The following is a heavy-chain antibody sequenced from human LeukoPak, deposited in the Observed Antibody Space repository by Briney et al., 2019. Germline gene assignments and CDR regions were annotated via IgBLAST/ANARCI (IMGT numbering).Heavy chain of an antibody. CDR1: GGAISSGAYY. J-gene: IGHJ4*02. Sequence: PSETLSLTCTVSGGAISSGAYYWSWIRQHAGKGLECIGYIYYTGNTYYKPSLRSRVTISVDTSKNQFSLKLNSVTAADTAVYYCARAHYDFWTFDYWGRGTLVTVSS. D-gene: IGHD3-3*01. CDR3: ARAHYDFWTFDY. CDR2: IYYTGNT. V-gene: IGHV4-31*03.